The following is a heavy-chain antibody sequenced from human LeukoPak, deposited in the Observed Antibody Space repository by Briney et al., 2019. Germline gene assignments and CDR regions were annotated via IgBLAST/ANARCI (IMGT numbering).Heavy chain of an antibody. Sequence: ASVKVSCKASGFTFTSSAMQWVRQARGQRLEWIGWIVVGSGNTNYAQKFQERVTITRDMSTSTAYMELSSLRSEDTAVYYCAADTEMVVTGLDAFDIWGQGTMVTVSS. CDR3: AADTEMVVTGLDAFDI. V-gene: IGHV1-58*02. CDR1: GFTFTSSA. D-gene: IGHD2-21*02. CDR2: IVVGSGNT. J-gene: IGHJ3*02.